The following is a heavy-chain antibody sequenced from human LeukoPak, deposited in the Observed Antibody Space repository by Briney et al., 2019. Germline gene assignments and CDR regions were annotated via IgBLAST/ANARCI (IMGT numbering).Heavy chain of an antibody. J-gene: IGHJ2*01. D-gene: IGHD3-9*01. CDR2: TSSSSSYI. CDR3: ARGPYDILTGYYANWYFDL. V-gene: IGHV3-21*01. Sequence: GGSLRLSCAASGFTFSSYSMNWVRQAPGKGLEWVSSTSSSSSYIYYADSVKGRFTISRDNAKNSLYLQMNSLRAEDTAVYYCARGPYDILTGYYANWYFDLWGRGTLVTVSS. CDR1: GFTFSSYS.